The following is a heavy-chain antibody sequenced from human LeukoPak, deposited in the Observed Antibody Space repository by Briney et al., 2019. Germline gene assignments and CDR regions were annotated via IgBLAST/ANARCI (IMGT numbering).Heavy chain of an antibody. J-gene: IGHJ4*02. Sequence: GGSLRLSCTASGFAFSSYAMSWVRQAPGVGLEWVSAIDGGGGSTWHADSVKGRFTISRDNSKNTLYMQMNSLRAEDTAVYYCAKDFYDNSGSRYDYWGQGPLVTVSS. D-gene: IGHD3-22*01. V-gene: IGHV3-23*01. CDR3: AKDFYDNSGSRYDY. CDR1: GFAFSSYA. CDR2: IDGGGGST.